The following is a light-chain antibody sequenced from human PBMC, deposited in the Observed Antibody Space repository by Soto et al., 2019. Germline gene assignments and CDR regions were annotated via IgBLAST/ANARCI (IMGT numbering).Light chain of an antibody. V-gene: IGLV2-23*01. CDR3: CLYIGATTYV. CDR2: EGH. J-gene: IGLJ1*01. CDR1: SGFVGSFSL. Sequence: QSALAQPASVSGSPGQSITISCTGTSGFVGSFSLVSWYQQHPGKAPEAMISEGHRRPSGVPDRFSGSTSVNSASLTISGLQADDEADYYCCLYIGATTYVFGTGTKVTVL.